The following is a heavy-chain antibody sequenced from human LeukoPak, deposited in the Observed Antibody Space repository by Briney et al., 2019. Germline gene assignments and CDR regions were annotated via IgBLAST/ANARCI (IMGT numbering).Heavy chain of an antibody. D-gene: IGHD2-2*01. CDR3: ASSKPDLDT. CDR2: IYNTENT. CDR1: GGSISSFY. Sequence: SETLSLTCTVCGGSISSFYWSWIRQHPGKGLEWIGYIYNTENTNYNPSLKSRVTISVDTSKNQFSLKVKSVTASDTAVYYCASSKPDLDTWGQGTLVTVFS. V-gene: IGHV4-59*08. J-gene: IGHJ5*02.